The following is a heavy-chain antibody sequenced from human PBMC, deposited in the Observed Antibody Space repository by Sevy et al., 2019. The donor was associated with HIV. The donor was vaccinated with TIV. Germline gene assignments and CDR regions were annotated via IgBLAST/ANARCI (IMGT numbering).Heavy chain of an antibody. D-gene: IGHD3-16*01. CDR1: GYNFNTYT. CDR3: ARDPYARRGFDY. CDR2: LNPGNGNT. Sequence: ASVKVSCKATGYNFNTYTIHWVRQAPGQSLEWMAWLNPGNGNTKYSQQFRGRVTITRDTSARTVYMELTSLTSEDTALYFCARDPYARRGFDYCGQATLLTVSS. J-gene: IGHJ4*02. V-gene: IGHV1-3*01.